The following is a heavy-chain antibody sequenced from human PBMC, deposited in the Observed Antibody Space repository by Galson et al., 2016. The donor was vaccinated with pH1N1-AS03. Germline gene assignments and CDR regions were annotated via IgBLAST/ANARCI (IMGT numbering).Heavy chain of an antibody. CDR3: ARVRGYNYGSGGAAFDI. CDR1: GVTFRNFV. V-gene: IGHV1-69*01. CDR2: IIAIFGTP. D-gene: IGHD5-18*01. J-gene: IGHJ3*02. Sequence: SCKASGVTFRNFVISWVRQAPGQGLEWVGGIIAIFGTPKHAQKFQGRVTIPADESTSTAYMELSSLPSEDTAVYYCARVRGYNYGSGGAAFDIWGQGTTVTVSS.